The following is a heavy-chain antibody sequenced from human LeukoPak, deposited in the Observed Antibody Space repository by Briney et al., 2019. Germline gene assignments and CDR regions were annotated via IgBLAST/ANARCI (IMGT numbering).Heavy chain of an antibody. V-gene: IGHV3-30*02. J-gene: IGHJ6*03. CDR3: AKVSVDPYYYYYYMDV. D-gene: IGHD2-21*01. CDR1: GFTFSSYG. Sequence: GGSLRLSCAASGFTFSSYGMHWVRQAPGKGLEWVAFIRYDGSNKYYADSVKGRFTISRDNSKNTLYLQMNSLRAEDTAVYYCAKVSVDPYYYYYYMDVWGKGTTVTVSS. CDR2: IRYDGSNK.